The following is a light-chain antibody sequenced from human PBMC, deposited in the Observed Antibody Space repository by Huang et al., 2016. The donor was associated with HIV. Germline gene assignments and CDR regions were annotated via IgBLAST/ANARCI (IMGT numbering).Light chain of an antibody. V-gene: IGKV3-15*01. CDR1: QSISNN. CDR3: QQYNDWLSLT. Sequence: EIVMTQSPATLSVSPGERATLTYRASQSISNNLAWYQQKPGQAPRSLVYGAATRATGVPVRFSVSGSGTVFTLTISSLQFEDSAVYYCQQYNDWLSLTFGGGTKVGIK. CDR2: GAA. J-gene: IGKJ4*01.